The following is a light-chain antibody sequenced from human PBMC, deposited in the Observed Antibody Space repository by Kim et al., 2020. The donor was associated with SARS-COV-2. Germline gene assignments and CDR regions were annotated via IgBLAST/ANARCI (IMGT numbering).Light chain of an antibody. CDR3: QTWGTGEV. Sequence: QSALTQSPSASASLGASVKLTCTLSSGHSSYAIAWHQQQPEKGPRYLMKLNSDGSHSKGDGIPDRFSGSSSGAERYLTISSLQSEDEADYYCQTWGTGEVFGGGTQLTVL. V-gene: IGLV4-69*01. CDR2: LNSDGSH. J-gene: IGLJ3*02. CDR1: SGHSSYA.